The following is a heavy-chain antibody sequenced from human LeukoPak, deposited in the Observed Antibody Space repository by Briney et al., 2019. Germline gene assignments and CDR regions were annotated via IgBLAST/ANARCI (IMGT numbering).Heavy chain of an antibody. V-gene: IGHV3-7*05. Sequence: PGGSLRLSCIASGFTFSSYWMSWVRQAPGGGLEWVANIKEDGSEKYYVDSVKGRFTISRDNAKISLYLQMNSLRAEDTAVYYCASQCWWAAVAGTTLDYWGQGTLVTVSS. CDR3: ASQCWWAAVAGTTLDY. D-gene: IGHD6-19*01. CDR1: GFTFSSYW. J-gene: IGHJ4*02. CDR2: IKEDGSEK.